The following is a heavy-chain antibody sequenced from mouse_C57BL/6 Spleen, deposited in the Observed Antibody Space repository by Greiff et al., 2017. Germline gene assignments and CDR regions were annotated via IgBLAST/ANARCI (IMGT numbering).Heavy chain of an antibody. CDR3: ARSGGLRRRAWFAY. Sequence: VQLKQPGAELVKPGASVKMSCKASGYTFTSYWITWVKQRPGQGLEWIGDIYPGSGSTNYNEKFKSKATLTVDTSSSTAYMQLSSLTSEDSAVYYCARSGGLRRRAWFAYWGQGTLVTVSA. J-gene: IGHJ3*01. D-gene: IGHD2-4*01. CDR1: GYTFTSYW. CDR2: IYPGSGST. V-gene: IGHV1-55*01.